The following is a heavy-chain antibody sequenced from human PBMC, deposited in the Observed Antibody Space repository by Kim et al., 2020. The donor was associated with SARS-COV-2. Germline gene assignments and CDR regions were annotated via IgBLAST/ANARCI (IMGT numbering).Heavy chain of an antibody. Sequence: GGSLRLSCAASGFTFDDYTMHWVRQAPGKGLEWVSLISWDGGSTYYADSVKGRFTISRDNSKNSLYLQMNSLRTEDTALYYCAKQKGYSSSWSLSFDYWGQGTLVTVSS. J-gene: IGHJ4*02. CDR1: GFTFDDYT. CDR3: AKQKGYSSSWSLSFDY. CDR2: ISWDGGST. D-gene: IGHD6-13*01. V-gene: IGHV3-43*01.